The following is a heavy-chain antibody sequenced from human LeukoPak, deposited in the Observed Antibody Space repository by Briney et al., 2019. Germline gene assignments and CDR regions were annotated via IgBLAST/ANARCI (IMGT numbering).Heavy chain of an antibody. D-gene: IGHD5-18*01. Sequence: GGSLRLXCAASGFTFSSYWMSWVRQAPGKGLEGVANIKQDGSERYYVDSVKGRFTISRDNAKKSLYLQMNSLRAEDTAVYYCAREEWIPYYYYYYMDVWGKGTTVTVSS. CDR1: GFTFSSYW. J-gene: IGHJ6*03. CDR3: AREEWIPYYYYYYMDV. CDR2: IKQDGSER. V-gene: IGHV3-7*01.